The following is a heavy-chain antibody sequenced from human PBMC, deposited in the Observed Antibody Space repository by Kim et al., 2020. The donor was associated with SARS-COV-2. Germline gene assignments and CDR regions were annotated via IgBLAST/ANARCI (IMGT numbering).Heavy chain of an antibody. CDR3: TKGYSYGDFDS. V-gene: IGHV3-73*01. CDR2: T. D-gene: IGHD5-18*01. J-gene: IGHJ4*02. Sequence: TTYAASVKGRFTISRDESKNTADLQMNSLKSEDTAVYYCTKGYSYGDFDSWGQGTLVTVSS.